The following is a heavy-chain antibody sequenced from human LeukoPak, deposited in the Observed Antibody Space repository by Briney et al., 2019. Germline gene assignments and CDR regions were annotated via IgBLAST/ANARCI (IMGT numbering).Heavy chain of an antibody. CDR2: IYYSGST. CDR3: GRDGKGSYYDSSGYFDY. D-gene: IGHD3-22*01. V-gene: IGHV4-59*01. Sequence: SETLSLTCTVSGGSISSYYWSWIRQPPGKGLEWIGYIYYSGSTNYNPSLKSRVTISVDTSKKPFSLRLSSVTAADTAVYYCGRDGKGSYYDSSGYFDYWGQGTLVTVSS. CDR1: GGSISSYY. J-gene: IGHJ4*02.